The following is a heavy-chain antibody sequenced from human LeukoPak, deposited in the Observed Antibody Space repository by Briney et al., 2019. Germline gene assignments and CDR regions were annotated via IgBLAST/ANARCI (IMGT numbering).Heavy chain of an antibody. CDR3: ARQGVLWFGKYLDY. CDR1: GGSISSSSYY. CDR2: INHSGST. V-gene: IGHV4-39*07. Sequence: SETLSLTCTVSGGSISSSSYYWSWIRQPPGKGLEWIGEINHSGSTNYNPSLKSRVTISVDTSKNQFSLKLSSVTAADTAVYYCARQGVLWFGKYLDYWGQGTLVTVSS. D-gene: IGHD3-10*01. J-gene: IGHJ4*02.